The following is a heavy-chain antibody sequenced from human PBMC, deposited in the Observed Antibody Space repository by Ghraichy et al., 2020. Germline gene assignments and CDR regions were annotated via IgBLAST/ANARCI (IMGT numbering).Heavy chain of an antibody. D-gene: IGHD5-12*01. Sequence: GGSLRLSCAASGFTFSSYWMHWVRQAPGKGLVWVSSINNSGSSTRYADSVKGRFTISRDNGKNTLYLQMNSLRAEDTAVYYCARGGSGYDHDFDYWGQGTLVTVPS. J-gene: IGHJ4*02. V-gene: IGHV3-74*01. CDR1: GFTFSSYW. CDR3: ARGGSGYDHDFDY. CDR2: INNSGSST.